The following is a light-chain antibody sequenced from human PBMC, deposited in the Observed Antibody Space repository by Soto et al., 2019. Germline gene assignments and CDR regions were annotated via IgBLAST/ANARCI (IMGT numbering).Light chain of an antibody. V-gene: IGKV3-15*01. J-gene: IGKJ4*01. CDR3: QHYTNWPLT. CDR1: YDLSSR. Sequence: EIVMTQSPVTLSVSPGERATLSCSASYDLSSRLAWYQQKPGQAPRLLIYDASTRATGVPARFSGSGSGTEFTLTISGLQSEDCAVYFCQHYTNWPLTFGGGTKVEIK. CDR2: DAS.